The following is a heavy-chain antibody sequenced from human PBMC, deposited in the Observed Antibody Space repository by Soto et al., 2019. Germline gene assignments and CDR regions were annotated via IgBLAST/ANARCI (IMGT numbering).Heavy chain of an antibody. CDR3: VKDRTTIFGVVRYSSGMDV. CDR2: ISYDGSNK. CDR1: GFTFSSYG. V-gene: IGHV3-30*18. J-gene: IGHJ6*02. D-gene: IGHD3-3*01. Sequence: GGSLRLSCAASGFTFSSYGMHWVRQAPGKGLEWVAVISYDGSNKYYADSVKGRFTISRDNSKNTLYLQMNSLRGEDTAVYYCVKDRTTIFGVVRYSSGMDVWGQGTTVTVSS.